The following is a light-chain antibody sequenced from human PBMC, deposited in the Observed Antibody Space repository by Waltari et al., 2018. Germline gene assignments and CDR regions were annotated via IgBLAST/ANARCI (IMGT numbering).Light chain of an antibody. Sequence: QSAPTQPPSASGSPGQSVTISCTGTSSDVGGYNYVSWYQQHPGKAPKLMIYEVSKRPSGVPARFSGSKSGNTASLTVSGLQAEDEADYYCSSYAGSNNYVVFGGGTKLTVL. V-gene: IGLV2-8*01. J-gene: IGLJ2*01. CDR1: SSDVGGYNY. CDR3: SSYAGSNNYVV. CDR2: EVS.